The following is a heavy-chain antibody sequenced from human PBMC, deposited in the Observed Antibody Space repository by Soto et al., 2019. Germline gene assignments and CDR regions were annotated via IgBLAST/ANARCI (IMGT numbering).Heavy chain of an antibody. CDR2: IMSKTDGGTT. Sequence: GGSLRLSCATSGFTFSKAWVGWVRQAPGKGLEWVGRIMSKTDGGTTDYAAPVKGRFTISRDDSKSTLYLQMNSLKTEDTAFYYCTTDSGMSPYSFHYWGQGTLVTVSS. CDR3: TTDSGMSPYSFHY. D-gene: IGHD1-26*01. V-gene: IGHV3-15*01. CDR1: GFTFSKAW. J-gene: IGHJ4*02.